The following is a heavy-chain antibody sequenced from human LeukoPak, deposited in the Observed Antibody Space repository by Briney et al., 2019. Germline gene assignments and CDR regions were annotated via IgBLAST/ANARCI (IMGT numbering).Heavy chain of an antibody. CDR2: IYYSGST. Sequence: PSETLSLTCTVSGGSISSYYWSWIRQPAGKGLEWIGRIYYSGSTYYNPSLKSRVTISVDTSKNQFSLKLSSVTAADTAVYYCARDPPPPPHSSGWYYFDYWGQGTLVTVSS. CDR1: GGSISSYY. D-gene: IGHD6-19*01. J-gene: IGHJ4*02. CDR3: ARDPPPPPHSSGWYYFDY. V-gene: IGHV4-4*07.